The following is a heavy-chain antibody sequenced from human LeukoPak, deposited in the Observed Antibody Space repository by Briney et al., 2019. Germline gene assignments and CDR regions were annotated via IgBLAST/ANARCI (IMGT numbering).Heavy chain of an antibody. J-gene: IGHJ4*02. Sequence: PGGSLRLSCAASGFTFSSYAMHWVRQAPGKGLEWVAVISYDGTNKYYADSVKGRFTISRDNSKNTLYLQMNSLRAEDTAVYYCAKGVPMTTVTTEYYFDYWGQGTLVTVSS. V-gene: IGHV3-30-3*01. D-gene: IGHD4-17*01. CDR3: AKGVPMTTVTTEYYFDY. CDR1: GFTFSSYA. CDR2: ISYDGTNK.